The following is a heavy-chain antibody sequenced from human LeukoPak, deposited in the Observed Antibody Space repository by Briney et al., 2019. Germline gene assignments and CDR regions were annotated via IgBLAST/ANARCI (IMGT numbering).Heavy chain of an antibody. J-gene: IGHJ3*02. CDR3: ARDTAGSYGDYEGAFDI. D-gene: IGHD4-17*01. Sequence: GASVKVSCKASGGTFSSYAISWVRQAPGQGLEWMGRIIPILGIANYAQKFQGRVTITADKSTSTAYMELSSLRSEDTAVYYCARDTAGSYGDYEGAFDIWGQGTMVTVSS. CDR2: IIPILGIA. V-gene: IGHV1-69*04. CDR1: GGTFSSYA.